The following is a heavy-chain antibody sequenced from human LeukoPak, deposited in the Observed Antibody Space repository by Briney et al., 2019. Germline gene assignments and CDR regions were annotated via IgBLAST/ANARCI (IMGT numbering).Heavy chain of an antibody. CDR2: IYYSGST. J-gene: IGHJ3*02. CDR3: ARTYYYDSSGYYHDAFDI. Sequence: PSETLSLTCTVSGGSISSYYWSWIRQPPGKGLEWIGYIYYSGSTNCNPSLKSRVTISVDTSKNQFSLKLSSVTAADTAVYYCARTYYYDSSGYYHDAFDIWGQGTMVTVSS. D-gene: IGHD3-22*01. CDR1: GGSISSYY. V-gene: IGHV4-59*01.